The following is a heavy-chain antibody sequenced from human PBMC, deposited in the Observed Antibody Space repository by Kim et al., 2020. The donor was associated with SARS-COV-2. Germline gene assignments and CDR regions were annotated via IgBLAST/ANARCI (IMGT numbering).Heavy chain of an antibody. D-gene: IGHD6-19*01. CDR3: ARSQPQWLPPDY. CDR1: GFTFSNYV. Sequence: GGSLRLSCAASGFTFSNYVMHWVRQAPGKGLEYVSAISSNGGSTYYANSVKGRFTISRDNSKNTLYLQMGSLRAEDMAVYYCARSQPQWLPPDYWGQGTLVTVSS. CDR2: ISSNGGST. J-gene: IGHJ4*02. V-gene: IGHV3-64*01.